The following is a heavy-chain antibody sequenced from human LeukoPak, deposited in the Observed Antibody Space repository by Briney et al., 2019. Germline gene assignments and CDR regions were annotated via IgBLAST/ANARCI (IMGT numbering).Heavy chain of an antibody. V-gene: IGHV1-69*05. D-gene: IGHD3-22*01. CDR3: ARVVYYDSSGLDYAFDI. CDR1: GGTFSSYA. CDR2: MSPIFGTA. J-gene: IGHJ3*02. Sequence: SVKVSCKASGGTFSSYAISWGRQAPGQGVEWVGRMSPIFGTANYAQKFQGRVTITTDESTSTAYMELSSLRSEDTAVYYCARVVYYDSSGLDYAFDIWGQGIMVTVSS.